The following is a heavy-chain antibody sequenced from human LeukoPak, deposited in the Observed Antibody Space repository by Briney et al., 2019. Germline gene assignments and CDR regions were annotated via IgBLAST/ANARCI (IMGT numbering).Heavy chain of an antibody. CDR2: ISRSGDTI. J-gene: IGHJ4*02. D-gene: IGHD3-10*01. V-gene: IGHV3-48*03. Sequence: GGSLRLSCAASGFTFSRYEMNWVRQAPGKGLEWVSYISRSGDTIYFADSVKSRFTISRGNAKNSLYLQMSSLRAEDTAVYYCARDYASDYWGQGTLVTVSS. CDR1: GFTFSRYE. CDR3: ARDYASDY.